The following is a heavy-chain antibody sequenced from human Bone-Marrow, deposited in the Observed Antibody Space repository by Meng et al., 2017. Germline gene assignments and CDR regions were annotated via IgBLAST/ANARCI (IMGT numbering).Heavy chain of an antibody. CDR3: ARETHYYDSRYFDY. CDR1: GGTFSSYA. V-gene: IGHV1-69*06. Sequence: GQLVRSGAEVKKPGSSVKVSCKASGGTFSSYAISWVRQAPGQGLEWMGGIIPIFGTANYAQKFQGRVTITADKSTSTAYMELSSLRSEDTAVYYCARETHYYDSRYFDYWGQGTLVTVSS. D-gene: IGHD3-22*01. J-gene: IGHJ4*02. CDR2: IIPIFGTA.